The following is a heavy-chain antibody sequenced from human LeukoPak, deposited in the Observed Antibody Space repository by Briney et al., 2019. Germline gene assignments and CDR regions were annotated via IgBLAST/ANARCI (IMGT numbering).Heavy chain of an antibody. V-gene: IGHV3-23*01. CDR2: ISVSGGTT. Sequence: GGSLRLSCAASGFTFSSYAMSWVRQAPGKGLEWVSAISVSGGTTYYADSVKGRFTISRDNSKNTLYLQMNSLRAEDTAVYYCAKYVRGVSPLDYWGPGTLVTVSS. D-gene: IGHD3-10*02. CDR3: AKYVRGVSPLDY. J-gene: IGHJ4*02. CDR1: GFTFSSYA.